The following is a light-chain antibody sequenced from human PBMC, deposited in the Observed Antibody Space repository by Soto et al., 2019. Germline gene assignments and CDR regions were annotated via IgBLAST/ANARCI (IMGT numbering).Light chain of an antibody. V-gene: IGLV1-40*01. Sequence: QPVLTQPPSVSGAPGQRVTISCTGSSSNIGAGYDVHWYQQLPGTAPKLLIYGNSNRPSGVPDRFSGSKSGTSASPAITGLQAEDEADYYCQSYDSSLSGYVVFGGGTKVTVL. J-gene: IGLJ2*01. CDR1: SSNIGAGYD. CDR2: GNS. CDR3: QSYDSSLSGYVV.